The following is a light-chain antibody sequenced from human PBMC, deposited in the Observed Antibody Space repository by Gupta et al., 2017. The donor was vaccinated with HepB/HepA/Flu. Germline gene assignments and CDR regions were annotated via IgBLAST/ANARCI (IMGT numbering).Light chain of an antibody. CDR1: LSVLDRFKNKNY. J-gene: IGKJ4*01. V-gene: IGKV4-1*01. Sequence: DIVMTQSPDSLAGSLGERDTVNRKSRLSVLDRFKNKNYLGRYQQKAVQPPKLLIYWASIRVSGFPDRFSGSGSGTDFTLTISSLQAEDVAVYYCQQYSSSPLTFGGETKLEIK. CDR2: WAS. CDR3: QQYSSSPLT.